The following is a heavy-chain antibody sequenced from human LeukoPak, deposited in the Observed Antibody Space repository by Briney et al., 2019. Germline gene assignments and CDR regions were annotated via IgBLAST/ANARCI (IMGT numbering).Heavy chain of an antibody. CDR1: GFTFSRSD. V-gene: IGHV3-13*01. J-gene: IGHJ2*01. D-gene: IGHD6-13*01. CDR2: IGTVGEI. Sequence: GGSLRLSCAASGFTFSRSDMHWVRQAPGKGLEWVSGIGTVGEIYYPGSVKGRFTISRENAKNSLYLQMNSLRAGDTAVYYCARAAYSSTWYSRYFDLWGRGTLVTVSS. CDR3: ARAAYSSTWYSRYFDL.